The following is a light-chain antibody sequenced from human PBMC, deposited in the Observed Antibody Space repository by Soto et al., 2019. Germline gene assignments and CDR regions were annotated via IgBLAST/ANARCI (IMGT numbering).Light chain of an antibody. CDR1: QTIRSS. V-gene: IGKV1-39*01. J-gene: IGKJ1*01. Sequence: DIQMTQSPSSLSASVGDRVTITCRTSQTIRSSLNWYQQKPGKAPKLLIYGISNLQSGVPSRFSGGGSGTDFTLSISSLEPEDFATYHCQQSDSTPWTFGQGTEVAIK. CDR2: GIS. CDR3: QQSDSTPWT.